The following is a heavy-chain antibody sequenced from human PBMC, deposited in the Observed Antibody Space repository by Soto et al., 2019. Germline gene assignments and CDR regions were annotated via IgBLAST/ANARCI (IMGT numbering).Heavy chain of an antibody. Sequence: GGSLRLSCAASGFTFSSYAMSWVRQAPGKGLECVSGISGSGGTTFYADSVKGRFTISRDNSKKTLYLQMNSLRAEDTAVYYCAKTPYDFWSSGQYLFDHWGQGTLVTVSS. CDR1: GFTFSSYA. J-gene: IGHJ4*02. D-gene: IGHD3-3*01. CDR2: ISGSGGTT. CDR3: AKTPYDFWSSGQYLFDH. V-gene: IGHV3-23*01.